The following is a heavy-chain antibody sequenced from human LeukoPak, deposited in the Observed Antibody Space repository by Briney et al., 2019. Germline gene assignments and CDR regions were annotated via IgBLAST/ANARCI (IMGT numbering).Heavy chain of an antibody. Sequence: SCKASGYTFTSYAMHWVRQAPGKGLEWVAVISYDGANEYYADSVKGRLTISRDNSKNTLYMEMSSLRPEDTAVYYCARPIDNGSGSYYFPYWGQGTLVTVSS. CDR2: ISYDGANE. CDR3: ARPIDNGSGSYYFPY. CDR1: GYTFTSYA. D-gene: IGHD3-10*01. J-gene: IGHJ4*02. V-gene: IGHV3-30-3*01.